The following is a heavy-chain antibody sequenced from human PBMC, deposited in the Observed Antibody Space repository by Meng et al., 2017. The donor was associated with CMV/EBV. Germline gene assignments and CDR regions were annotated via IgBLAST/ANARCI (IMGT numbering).Heavy chain of an antibody. V-gene: IGHV5-51*01. CDR1: GYSFTSYW. CDR2: IYPGDSDT. J-gene: IGHJ5*02. D-gene: IGHD2-2*01. Sequence: GGSLRLSCKGSGYSFTSYWIGWVRQMPGKGLEWMGIIYPGDSDTRYSPSFQGQVTISADKSISTAYLQWSSLKASDTAMYYCARRMGSTSSSYRFDPWGQGTLVTVSS. CDR3: ARRMGSTSSSYRFDP.